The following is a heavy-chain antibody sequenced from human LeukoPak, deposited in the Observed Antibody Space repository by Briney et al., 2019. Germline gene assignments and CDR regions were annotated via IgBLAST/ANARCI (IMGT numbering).Heavy chain of an antibody. CDR2: ISGSGGST. J-gene: IGHJ5*02. V-gene: IGHV3-23*01. Sequence: GGSLRLSCAASGFTFSSDAMSWVRRAPGKGLEWISAISGSGGSTYYADSVKGRFTISRDNSKNTLYLQMNSLTAEDTAVYYCAKVAGSSGYYLTPFDPWGQGTLVTVSS. CDR1: GFTFSSDA. D-gene: IGHD3-22*01. CDR3: AKVAGSSGYYLTPFDP.